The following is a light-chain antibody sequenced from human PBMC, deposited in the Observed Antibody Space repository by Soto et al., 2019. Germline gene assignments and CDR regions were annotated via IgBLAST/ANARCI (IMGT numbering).Light chain of an antibody. Sequence: DIPMTQSPSPLSASVGARVTFTCRASQNITNWLAWYQQKPGEAPKLLIYKASILESGVPSRFSGSGSGTEFTLTISSLQPDDFATYYCQQYNNYSTFGQGTKVEIK. CDR1: QNITNW. V-gene: IGKV1-5*03. CDR3: QQYNNYST. CDR2: KAS. J-gene: IGKJ1*01.